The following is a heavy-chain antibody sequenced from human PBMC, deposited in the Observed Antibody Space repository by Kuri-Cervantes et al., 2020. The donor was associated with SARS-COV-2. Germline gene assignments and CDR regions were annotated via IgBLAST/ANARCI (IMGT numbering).Heavy chain of an antibody. CDR3: ARNWLGYCSGGSCRYYYYYMDV. CDR2: INPNSGGT. Sequence: ASVKVSCKASGYTFTGYYMHCVRQAPGQGLEWMGWINPNSGGTNYAQKFQGRVTMTTDTSTSTAYMELRSLRSDDTAVYYCARNWLGYCSGGSCRYYYYYMDVWGKGTTVTVSS. CDR1: GYTFTGYY. D-gene: IGHD2-15*01. J-gene: IGHJ6*03. V-gene: IGHV1-2*02.